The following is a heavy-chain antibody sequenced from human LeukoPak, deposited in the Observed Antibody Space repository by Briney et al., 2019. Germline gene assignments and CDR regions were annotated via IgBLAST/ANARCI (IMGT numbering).Heavy chain of an antibody. CDR1: GGTFSSYA. V-gene: IGHV1-69*13. CDR2: IIPIFGTA. J-gene: IGHJ3*02. CDR3: ARVGSEDVFDI. Sequence: SVKVSCKASGGTFSSYAITWVRQAPGQGLEWMGGIIPIFGTASYAQIFQSRVTITADESTRTAYMELSSLRSEDTAVYYCARVGSEDVFDIWGQGTMVTVSS. D-gene: IGHD6-6*01.